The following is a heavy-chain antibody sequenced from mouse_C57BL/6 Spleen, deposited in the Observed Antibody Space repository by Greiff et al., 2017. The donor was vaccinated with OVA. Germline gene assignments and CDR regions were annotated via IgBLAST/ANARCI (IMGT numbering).Heavy chain of an antibody. CDR3: ARGYVDAMDY. J-gene: IGHJ4*01. V-gene: IGHV3-6*01. Sequence: EVKLRESGPGLVKPSQSLSLTCSVTGYSITSGYYWTWIRQFPGNKLEWMGYISYDGSNNYNPSLKNRISITRDTSKNQFFLKLNSVTTEDTATYYCARGYVDAMDYWGQGTSVTVSS. CDR2: ISYDGSN. CDR1: GYSITSGYY. D-gene: IGHD1-1*01.